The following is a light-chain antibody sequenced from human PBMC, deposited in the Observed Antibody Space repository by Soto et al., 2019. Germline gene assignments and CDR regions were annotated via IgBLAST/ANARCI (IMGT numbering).Light chain of an antibody. CDR1: QSISVW. CDR3: QQYLTYWWT. CDR2: DAS. V-gene: IGKV1-5*01. J-gene: IGKJ1*01. Sequence: DIQMTQSPSXLSASIGDRVTISCRASQSISVWLAWYQQKPGKAPRVLIFDASALTIGVPSSFSCSGSGTEFTHTIHTLHRDDSAPYYFQQYLTYWWTLGLGTKVDTK.